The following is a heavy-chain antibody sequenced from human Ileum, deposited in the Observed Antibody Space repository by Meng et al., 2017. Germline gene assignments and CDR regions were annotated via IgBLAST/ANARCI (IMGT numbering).Heavy chain of an antibody. J-gene: IGHJ5*02. CDR1: GGSISSGDYY. V-gene: IGHV4-30-4*01. CDR2: IFDTGPP. CDR3: AASLDGNRFDP. D-gene: IGHD1-26*01. Sequence: VQLQESGPGLGKASQTLALNCTVSGGSISSGDYYWSWIRQPPGKGLEWIGYIFDTGPPSYSPPLRSRLSISMDTSKNQFSLRLTSVSAADTAVYYCAASLDGNRFDPWGQGTLVTVSS.